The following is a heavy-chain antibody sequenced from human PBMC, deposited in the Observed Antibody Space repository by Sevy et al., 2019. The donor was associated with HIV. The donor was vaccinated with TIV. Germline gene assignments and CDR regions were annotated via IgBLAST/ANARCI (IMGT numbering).Heavy chain of an antibody. J-gene: IGHJ4*02. V-gene: IGHV3-7*01. CDR2: IKPDGSEK. CDR3: ARGRYCSGGGCYVDY. D-gene: IGHD2-15*01. CDR1: GFIFSGYW. Sequence: GGSLRLSCAVPGFIFSGYWMTWVRQPPGKGLEWVANIKPDGSEKYYVDSVKGRFSISRVNTKNSLFLQMNSLRVEDTAFYYCARGRYCSGGGCYVDYWGQGTLVTVSS.